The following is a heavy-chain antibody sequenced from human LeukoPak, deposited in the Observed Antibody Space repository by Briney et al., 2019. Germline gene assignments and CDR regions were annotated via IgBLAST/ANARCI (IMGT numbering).Heavy chain of an antibody. J-gene: IGHJ4*02. V-gene: IGHV3-74*03. CDR2: INTDGSIT. CDR1: GFTFSTYL. CDR3: ARDHYGDPEYYFDY. D-gene: IGHD4-17*01. Sequence: GGSLRLSCAASGFTFSTYLMHWVRQAPGKGLVWVSRINTDGSITTYADSVKGRFTISRDNAKNTLYLQMNSLRDEDTAVYYCARDHYGDPEYYFDYWGQGTLVTVSS.